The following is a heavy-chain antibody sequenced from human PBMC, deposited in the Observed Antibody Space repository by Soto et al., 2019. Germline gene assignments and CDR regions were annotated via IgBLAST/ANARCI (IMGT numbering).Heavy chain of an antibody. D-gene: IGHD2-15*01. CDR1: GFTFSSYA. Sequence: GGSLRLSCAASGFTFSSYAMSWVRQAPGKGLEWVSAISGSGGSTYYADSVKGRFTISRDNSKNTLYLQMNSLRAEDTAVYYCAKDIYCSGGSCKDFDYWGQGTLVTVSS. V-gene: IGHV3-23*01. CDR2: ISGSGGST. CDR3: AKDIYCSGGSCKDFDY. J-gene: IGHJ4*02.